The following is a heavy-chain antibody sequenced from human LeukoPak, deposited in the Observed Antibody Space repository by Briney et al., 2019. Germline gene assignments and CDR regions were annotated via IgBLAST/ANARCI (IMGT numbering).Heavy chain of an antibody. J-gene: IGHJ4*02. CDR3: ARVSDIRNPQGFDY. Sequence: SETLSLTCTVSGGSISSSSYYWGWIRQPPGKGLEWIGSIYYSGSTYYNPSLKSRVTISVDTSKNQFSLKLSSVTAADTAVYYCARVSDIRNPQGFDYWGQGTLVTVSS. CDR1: GGSISSSSYY. D-gene: IGHD1-14*01. CDR2: IYYSGST. V-gene: IGHV4-39*07.